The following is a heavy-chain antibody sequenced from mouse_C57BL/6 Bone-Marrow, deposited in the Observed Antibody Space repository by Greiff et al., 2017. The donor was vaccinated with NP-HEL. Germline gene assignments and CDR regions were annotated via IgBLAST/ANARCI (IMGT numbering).Heavy chain of an antibody. V-gene: IGHV1-9*01. CDR3: ARREVYYYGSSVTGTAWFAY. CDR1: GYTFTGYW. Sequence: QVQLQQSGAELMKPGASVKLSCKATGYTFTGYWIEWVKQRPGHGLEWIGEILPGSGSTNYNEKFKGKAKFTADTSSNTAYMQLSSLTTEDSAIYYCARREVYYYGSSVTGTAWFAYWGQGTLVTVSA. CDR2: ILPGSGST. D-gene: IGHD1-1*01. J-gene: IGHJ3*01.